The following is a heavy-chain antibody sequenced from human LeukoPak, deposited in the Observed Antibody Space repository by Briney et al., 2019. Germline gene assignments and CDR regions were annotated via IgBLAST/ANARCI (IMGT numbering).Heavy chain of an antibody. D-gene: IGHD3-10*01. J-gene: IGHJ5*02. CDR3: ARAFRAILPFAFDP. CDR2: INHSGST. V-gene: IGHV4-34*01. CDR1: GGSFSGYY. Sequence: SETLSLTCAVYGGSFSGYYWSWIRQPPGKGLEWIGEINHSGSTNYNPSLKSRVTISVDTSKNQFSLKLSSVTAADTAVYYCARAFRAILPFAFDPWGQGTLVTVSS.